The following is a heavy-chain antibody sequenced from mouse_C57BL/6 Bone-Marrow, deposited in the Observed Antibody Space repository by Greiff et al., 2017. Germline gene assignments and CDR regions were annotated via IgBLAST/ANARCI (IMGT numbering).Heavy chain of an antibody. CDR2: INNGCGST. V-gene: IGHV5-12*01. CDR3: SRQGGDKFPIDY. J-gene: IGHJ2*01. CDR1: GFTFSDYY. Sequence: EVQLVESGGGLVQPGGSLKLSCAASGFTFSDYYMYWVRQTPEKRLAWVAYINNGCGSTYYPDTVKGRFPISRDNAKNTQYLQMGRLKSEDTAMYYCSRQGGDKFPIDYWGQGTTLTVSS.